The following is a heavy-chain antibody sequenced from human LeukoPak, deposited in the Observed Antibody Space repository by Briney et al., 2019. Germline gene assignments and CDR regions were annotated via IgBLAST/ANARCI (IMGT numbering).Heavy chain of an antibody. CDR3: ARIFRGAYFVY. J-gene: IGHJ4*02. CDR1: GGSISSYY. D-gene: IGHD3-10*01. V-gene: IGHV4-59*01. Sequence: SETLSLTCTVSGGSISSYYWSWIRQPPGKGLEWIGYIYYSGSTYYNPSLRSRVTISVDTSKNQFSLKLSSVTAADTAVYYCARIFRGAYFVYWGQGTLVTVSS. CDR2: IYYSGST.